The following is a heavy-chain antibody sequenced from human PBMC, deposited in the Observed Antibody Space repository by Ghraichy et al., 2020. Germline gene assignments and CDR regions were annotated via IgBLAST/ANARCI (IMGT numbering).Heavy chain of an antibody. CDR2: ISYDGSNK. CDR3: ARDFFPDFKDYTGIYYYYYMDV. J-gene: IGHJ6*03. CDR1: GFTFSSYA. Sequence: GGSLRLSCAASGFTFSSYAMHWVRQAPGKGLEWVAVISYDGSNKYYADSVKGRFTISRDNSKNTLYLQMNSLRAEDTAVYYCARDFFPDFKDYTGIYYYYYMDVWGKGTTVTVSS. D-gene: IGHD3-3*01. V-gene: IGHV3-30*04.